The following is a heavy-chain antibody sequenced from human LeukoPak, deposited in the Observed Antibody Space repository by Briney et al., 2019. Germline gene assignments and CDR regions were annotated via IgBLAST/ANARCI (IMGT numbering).Heavy chain of an antibody. J-gene: IGHJ4*02. D-gene: IGHD3-3*01. CDR2: IYYSGST. Sequence: PSETLSLTCTVPGGSISSSSYYWGWIRQPPGKGLEWIGSIYYSGSTYYNPSLKSRVTISVDTSKNQFSLKLSSVTAADTAVYYCVRPSPYDFLPDYWGQGTLVTVSS. CDR3: VRPSPYDFLPDY. V-gene: IGHV4-39*01. CDR1: GGSISSSSYY.